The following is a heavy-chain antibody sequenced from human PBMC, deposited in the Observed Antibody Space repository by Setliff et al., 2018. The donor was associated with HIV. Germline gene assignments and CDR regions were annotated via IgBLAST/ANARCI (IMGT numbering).Heavy chain of an antibody. J-gene: IGHJ6*03. CDR3: ARIGNLWSGYYPYYYYYYMDV. Sequence: GGSLRLSCAASGFTFSSYSMNWVRQAPGKGLEWVSSISSSSSYIYYADSVKGRFTISRDNAKNSLYLQMNSLRAEDTAVYYCARIGNLWSGYYPYYYYYYMDVWGKGTTVTVSS. CDR2: ISSSSSYI. V-gene: IGHV3-21*01. D-gene: IGHD3-3*01. CDR1: GFTFSSYS.